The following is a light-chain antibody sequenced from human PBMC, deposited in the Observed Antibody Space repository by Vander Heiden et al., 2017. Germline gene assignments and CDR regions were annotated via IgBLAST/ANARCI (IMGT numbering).Light chain of an antibody. CDR3: QQYYSTPRT. CDR2: WAS. J-gene: IGKJ1*01. Sequence: DIVMTQSPDSLAVSLAERATINCKSSQSVLYSSNNKNYLAWYQQKPGQPPKLLIYWASTGESGVPDRFSGSGSGTDFTLTISSLQAEDVAVYYCQQYYSTPRTFGQGTKVEIK. CDR1: QSVLYSSNNKNY. V-gene: IGKV4-1*01.